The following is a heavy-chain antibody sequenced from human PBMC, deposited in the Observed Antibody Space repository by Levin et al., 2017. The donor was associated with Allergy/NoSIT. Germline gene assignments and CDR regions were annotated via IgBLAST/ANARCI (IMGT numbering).Heavy chain of an antibody. V-gene: IGHV1-2*04. CDR2: INPNSGGT. CDR1: GYTFTGYY. J-gene: IGHJ3*02. CDR3: ARDLAPTDEPIPDAFDI. D-gene: IGHD1-14*01. Sequence: ASVKVSCKASGYTFTGYYMHWVRQAPGQGLEWMGWINPNSGGTNYAQKFQGWVTMTRDTSISTAYMELSRLRSDDTAVYYCARDLAPTDEPIPDAFDIWGQGTMVTVSS.